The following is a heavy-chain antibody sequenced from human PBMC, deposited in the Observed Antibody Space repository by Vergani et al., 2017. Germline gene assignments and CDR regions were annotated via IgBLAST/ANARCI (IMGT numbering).Heavy chain of an antibody. J-gene: IGHJ6*02. Sequence: QVQLAQSGADLKKSGASVKVSCRASGYVFTDYYIHWVRQAPGQGLEWLGWLNPNSGGKTYAQKFQGRVTMTRDTSITTAYMELTRLTSDDTAVYYCATGGIPLLARDYYYYGMDVWGQGTSVTVSS. CDR3: ATGGIPLLARDYYYYGMDV. CDR2: LNPNSGGK. V-gene: IGHV1-2*02. D-gene: IGHD3-3*02. CDR1: GYVFTDYY.